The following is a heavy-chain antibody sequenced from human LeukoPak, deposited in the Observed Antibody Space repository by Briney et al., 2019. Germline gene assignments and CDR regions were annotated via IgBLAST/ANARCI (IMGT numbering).Heavy chain of an antibody. J-gene: IGHJ4*02. D-gene: IGHD3-3*02. CDR3: AKAHFWSGFPRQDHFDY. CDR2: ISGSGGST. Sequence: GGSLSLSFAASGFTFSSYAMSWVRQAPGKGLEWVSAISGSGGSTYYADSVKGRFTISRDNSKNTLYLQMNSLRAEDTAVYYCAKAHFWSGFPRQDHFDYWGQGTLVTVSS. V-gene: IGHV3-23*01. CDR1: GFTFSSYA.